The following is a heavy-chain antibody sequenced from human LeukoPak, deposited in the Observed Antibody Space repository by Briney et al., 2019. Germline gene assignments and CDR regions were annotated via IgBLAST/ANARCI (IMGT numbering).Heavy chain of an antibody. CDR1: GGSFSGYY. Sequence: PSETLSLTCAVYGGSFSGYYWSWTRQPPGKGLEWIGEINHSGSTNYNPSLKSRVTISVDTSKNQFSLKLSSVTAADTAVYYCARGGISSSSLFYYYYYGMDVWGQGTTVTVSS. CDR2: INHSGST. V-gene: IGHV4-34*01. CDR3: ARGGISSSSLFYYYYYGMDV. J-gene: IGHJ6*02. D-gene: IGHD6-6*01.